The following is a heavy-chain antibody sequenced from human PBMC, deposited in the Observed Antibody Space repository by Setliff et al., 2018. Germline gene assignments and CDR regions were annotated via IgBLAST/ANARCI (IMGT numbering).Heavy chain of an antibody. CDR2: AYYNGDS. CDR1: GGSLSGSLRGYAVF. V-gene: IGHV4-39*02. D-gene: IGHD3-22*01. J-gene: IGHJ4*02. CDR3: ARGSYYDSSGYSPDFFDY. Sequence: SETLSLTCTVSGGSLSGSLRGYAVFWGWIRQSPGKELEWIGSAYYNGDSYYNPSLKSRVTMSVDTSRNQFSLKLSSVTAADTAVYYCARGSYYDSSGYSPDFFDYWGQGTLVTVSS.